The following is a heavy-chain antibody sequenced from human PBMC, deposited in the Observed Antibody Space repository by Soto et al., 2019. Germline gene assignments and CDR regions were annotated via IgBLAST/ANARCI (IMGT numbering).Heavy chain of an antibody. D-gene: IGHD2-2*01. CDR3: AKDYCSSTSCYVIGSSYYYYYYMDV. CDR2: ISGSGGST. CDR1: GFTFSSYA. V-gene: IGHV3-23*01. J-gene: IGHJ6*03. Sequence: GGSLRLSCAASGFTFSSYAMSWVRQAPGKGLEWVSAISGSGGSTYYADSVKGRFTNSRDNSKNTLYLQMNSLRAEDTAVYYCAKDYCSSTSCYVIGSSYYYYYYMDVWGKGTTVTVSS.